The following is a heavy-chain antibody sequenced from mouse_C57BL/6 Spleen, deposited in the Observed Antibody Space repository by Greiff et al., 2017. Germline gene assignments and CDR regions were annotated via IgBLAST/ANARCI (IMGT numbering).Heavy chain of an antibody. Sequence: EVHLVESEGGLVQPGSSMKLSCTASGFTFSDYYMAWVRQVPEKGLEWVANINYDGSSTYYLDSLKSRFIISRDNAKNILYLQMSSLKSEDTATYYCARVLYYGNLDYWGQGTTLTVSS. CDR3: ARVLYYGNLDY. J-gene: IGHJ2*01. CDR1: GFTFSDYY. V-gene: IGHV5-16*01. CDR2: INYDGSST. D-gene: IGHD2-1*01.